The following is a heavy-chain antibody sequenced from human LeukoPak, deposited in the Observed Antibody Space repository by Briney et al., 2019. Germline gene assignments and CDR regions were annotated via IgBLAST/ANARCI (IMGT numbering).Heavy chain of an antibody. V-gene: IGHV3-30*18. J-gene: IGHJ4*02. Sequence: GGSLRLSCAASGFTFDDYAMHWVRQAPGKGLEWVALISYDGSNIYYPDSVRGRFTISRDNSRNTVYLQMNSLRAADTAVYHCAKDRNFWSGPRNYFDSWGQGTLVTVSS. CDR3: AKDRNFWSGPRNYFDS. CDR1: GFTFDDYA. D-gene: IGHD3-3*01. CDR2: ISYDGSNI.